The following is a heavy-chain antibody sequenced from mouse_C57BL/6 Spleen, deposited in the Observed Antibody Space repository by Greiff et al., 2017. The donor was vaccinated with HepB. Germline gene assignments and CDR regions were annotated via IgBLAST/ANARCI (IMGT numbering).Heavy chain of an antibody. V-gene: IGHV1-26*01. CDR2: INPNNGGT. CDR3: ASRSYGASFAY. Sequence: EVQLQQSGPELVKPGASVKISCKASGYTFTDYYMNWVKQSHGKSLEWIGDINPNNGGTSYTQKFKGKATLTVDKSSSTAYMELRSLTSADSAVYYCASRSYGASFAYWGQGTLVTVSA. J-gene: IGHJ3*01. CDR1: GYTFTDYY. D-gene: IGHD1-1*01.